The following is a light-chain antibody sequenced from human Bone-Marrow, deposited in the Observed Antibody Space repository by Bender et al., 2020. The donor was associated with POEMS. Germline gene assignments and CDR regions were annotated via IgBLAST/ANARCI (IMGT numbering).Light chain of an antibody. CDR1: SSDLHGYNY. V-gene: IGLV2-14*03. CDR2: HVA. J-gene: IGLJ3*02. CDR3: AVWDDSLNGWV. Sequence: QSALTQPASVSGSPGQSITISCTATSSDLHGYNYVSWYQHHPGKAPKLLIYHVATRPSGVPDRFSGSKSGTSASLAISGLQSEDEADYYCAVWDDSLNGWVFGGGTKLTVL.